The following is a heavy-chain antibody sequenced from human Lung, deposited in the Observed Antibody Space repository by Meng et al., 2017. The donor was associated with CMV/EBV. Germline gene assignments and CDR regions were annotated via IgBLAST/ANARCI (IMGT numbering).Heavy chain of an antibody. J-gene: IGHJ4*02. CDR1: GGSIRSSNW. CDR3: ARVVTALWGYYFDY. Sequence: GPGMVNPSGTLALPCAVLGGSIRSSNWWRWVRQPPGKGLECIGEIYHSGSTNYNPSLKSRVTISVDKSKNQFSLKLSSVTAADTAVYYCARVVTALWGYYFDYWGQGTLVTVSS. V-gene: IGHV4-4*02. D-gene: IGHD2-21*02. CDR2: IYHSGST.